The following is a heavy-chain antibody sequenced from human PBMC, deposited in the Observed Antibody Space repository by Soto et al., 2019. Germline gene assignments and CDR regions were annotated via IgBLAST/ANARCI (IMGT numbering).Heavy chain of an antibody. CDR1: GFSFSDSA. CDR3: TRPPSGSYGDDYDY. CDR2: IRDKANHYAT. V-gene: IGHV3-73*02. J-gene: IGHJ4*02. Sequence: EVQLVESGGGWVQPGGSLKLSCSGSGFSFSDSAIHWVRQASGQGLEWVGRIRDKANHYATAYDVSVRGRFTISRDDSENTAYMQMNSLKTEDTAVYYCTRPPSGSYGDDYDYWGQGTLDTDSS. D-gene: IGHD1-26*01.